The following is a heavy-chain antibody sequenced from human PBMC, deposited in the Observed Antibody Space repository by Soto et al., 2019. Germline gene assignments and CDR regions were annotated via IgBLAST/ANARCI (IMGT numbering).Heavy chain of an antibody. Sequence: QVQLVQSGAEVKKPGASVKVSCKASGYTFTSYGISWVRQAPGQGLEWMGWISAYNGNTKYAQNLQGRXPXTXXTSTSTAYMELRSLRSDATAVYYCARDAAIGMNDYWGQGTLVTVSS. J-gene: IGHJ4*02. CDR3: ARDAAIGMNDY. D-gene: IGHD1-20*01. V-gene: IGHV1-18*01. CDR2: ISAYNGNT. CDR1: GYTFTSYG.